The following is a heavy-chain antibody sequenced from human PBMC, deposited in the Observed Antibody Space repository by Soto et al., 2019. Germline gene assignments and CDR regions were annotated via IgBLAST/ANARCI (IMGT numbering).Heavy chain of an antibody. J-gene: IGHJ4*02. CDR3: ATPGVLYSSYDFDY. CDR1: GGTFSSYT. V-gene: IGHV1-69*02. CDR2: IIPILGIA. D-gene: IGHD5-12*01. Sequence: QVQLVQSGAEVKKPGSSVKVSCKASGGTFSSYTISWVRQAPGQGLEWMGRIIPILGIANYAQKFQGRATITADKSTSTAYMELSSLRSEDTAVYYCATPGVLYSSYDFDYWGQGTLVTVSS.